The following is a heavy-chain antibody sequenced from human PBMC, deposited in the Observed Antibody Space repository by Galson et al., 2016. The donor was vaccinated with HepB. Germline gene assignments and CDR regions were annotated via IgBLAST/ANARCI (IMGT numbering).Heavy chain of an antibody. J-gene: IGHJ4*02. V-gene: IGHV3-9*01. CDR1: GFTFDDYA. CDR2: ISWNSGNI. Sequence: SLRLSCAASGFTFDDYAMHWVRQAPGKGLEWVSGISWNSGNIGYADSVKGRFTISRDNAKNSLHMQMNSLRTEDTAFYYCAKPRIAAAGTFDYWGQGTLVTVSS. CDR3: AKPRIAAAGTFDY. D-gene: IGHD6-13*01.